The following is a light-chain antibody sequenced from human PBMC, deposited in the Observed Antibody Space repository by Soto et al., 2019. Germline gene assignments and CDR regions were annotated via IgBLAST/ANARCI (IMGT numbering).Light chain of an antibody. V-gene: IGKV1-33*01. J-gene: IGKJ1*01. Sequence: DIQMTQSPSSLSASVGDRVTITFQASQDISNYLNWYQQKPGKAPKLLIYDASNLETGVPSRFSGSGSGTDFTFTISSLQSEDVAVYYCQQYYSSPTFGQGTKVDIK. CDR1: QDISNY. CDR3: QQYYSSPT. CDR2: DAS.